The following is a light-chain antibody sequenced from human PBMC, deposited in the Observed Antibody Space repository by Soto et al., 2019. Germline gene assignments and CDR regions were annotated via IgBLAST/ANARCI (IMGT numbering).Light chain of an antibody. CDR2: DAS. J-gene: IGKJ1*01. V-gene: IGKV3-20*01. CDR3: QRYGSSRT. Sequence: EIVMTQSPATLSVSPGERATLSCRASQSVSSDLAWYQHKPGQAPRLLIYDASSRATGIPDRFSGSGSGTDFTLTISRLEPEDFAVYYCQRYGSSRTFGQGTKVDIK. CDR1: QSVSSD.